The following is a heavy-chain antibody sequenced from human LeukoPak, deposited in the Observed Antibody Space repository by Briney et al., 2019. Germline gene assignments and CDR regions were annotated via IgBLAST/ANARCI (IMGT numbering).Heavy chain of an antibody. CDR2: MNPNSGDT. CDR1: GYTFTNYD. D-gene: IGHD6-6*01. V-gene: IGHV1-8*01. J-gene: IGHJ5*02. Sequence: ASVKVSRKASGYTFTNYDINWVRQATGQGLERMGWMNPNSGDTGYAQKFQGRVTMTRSTSITTAYMELGSLRSEDTAVYYCAREAARGVTMDWFDPWGRGTLVTVSS. CDR3: AREAARGVTMDWFDP.